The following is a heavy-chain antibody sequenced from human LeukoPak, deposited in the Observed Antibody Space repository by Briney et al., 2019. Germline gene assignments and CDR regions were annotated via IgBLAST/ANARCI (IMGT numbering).Heavy chain of an antibody. V-gene: IGHV3-53*01. J-gene: IGHJ5*02. CDR2: IYSGGSS. CDR1: GFTVSSNY. Sequence: GGSLRLSCAASGFTVSSNYMSWVRQAPGKGLEWVSVIYSGGSSYYADSVKGRFTISRDNSKNTLYLQMNSLRAEDTAVYYCARGGAIFLNWFDPWGQGTLVTVSS. CDR3: ARGGAIFLNWFDP. D-gene: IGHD3-3*02.